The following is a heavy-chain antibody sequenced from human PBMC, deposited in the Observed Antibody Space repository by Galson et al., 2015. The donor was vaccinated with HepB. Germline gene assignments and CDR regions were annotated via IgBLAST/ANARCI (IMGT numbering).Heavy chain of an antibody. Sequence: SLRLSCADSGFTFTTYGMNWVRQAPGKGLGWVSYITSAGYDISYADSVKGRVTLSRDNAKNSLYLQINSLRGDDMPVYYCARGVSLRYFELWGRGTLVTVSS. J-gene: IGHJ2*01. CDR2: ITSAGYDI. CDR1: GFTFTTYG. CDR3: ARGVSLRYFEL. V-gene: IGHV3-21*05.